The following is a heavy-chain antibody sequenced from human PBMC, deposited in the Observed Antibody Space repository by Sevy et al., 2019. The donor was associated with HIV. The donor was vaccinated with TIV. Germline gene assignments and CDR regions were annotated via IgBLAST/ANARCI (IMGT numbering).Heavy chain of an antibody. CDR3: AREPGAAGNYFDY. CDR2: IWYDGSNK. CDR1: GFTFSSYG. Sequence: GGSLRLSCAASGFTFSSYGMHWVRQAPGKGLEWVVVIWYDGSNKYYADSVKGRFTISRDNSKNTLYLQMNSLRAEDTAVYYCAREPGAAGNYFDYWGQGTLVTVSS. V-gene: IGHV3-33*01. D-gene: IGHD1-1*01. J-gene: IGHJ4*02.